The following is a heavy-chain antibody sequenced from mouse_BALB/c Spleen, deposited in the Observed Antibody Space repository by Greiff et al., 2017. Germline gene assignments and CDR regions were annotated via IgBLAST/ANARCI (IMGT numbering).Heavy chain of an antibody. J-gene: IGHJ4*01. CDR3: ARGTGYNAMDY. V-gene: IGHV5-6-5*01. D-gene: IGHD4-1*01. Sequence: EVQRVESGGGLVKPGGSLKLSCAASGFTFSSYAMSWVRQTPEKRLEWVASISSGGSTYYPDSVKGRFTISRDNARNILYLQMSSLRSEDTAMYYCARGTGYNAMDYWGQGTSVTGSS. CDR1: GFTFSSYA. CDR2: ISSGGST.